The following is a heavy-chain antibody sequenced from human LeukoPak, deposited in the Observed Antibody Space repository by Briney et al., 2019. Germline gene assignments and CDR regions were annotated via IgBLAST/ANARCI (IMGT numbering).Heavy chain of an antibody. J-gene: IGHJ5*02. V-gene: IGHV3-21*01. D-gene: IGHD3-10*01. CDR2: ISSTSSYI. CDR3: ARDVWFGDYRWFDP. CDR1: GFTFSSY. Sequence: GGSLRLSCAASGFTFSSYMNWVRQAPGKGLEWVSSISSTSSYIYYADSVKGRFTISRDNAKNSLYLQMNSLRAEDTAVYFCARDVWFGDYRWFDPWGQGTLVIVSS.